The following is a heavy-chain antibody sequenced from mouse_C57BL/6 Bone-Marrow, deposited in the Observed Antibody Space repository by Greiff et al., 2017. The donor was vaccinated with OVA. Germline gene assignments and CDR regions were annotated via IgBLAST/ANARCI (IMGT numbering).Heavy chain of an antibody. V-gene: IGHV1-64*01. CDR2: IHPYSGST. Sequence: QVQLQQPGAELVKPGASVKLSCKASGYTFTSYWMHWVKQRPGQGLEWIGMIHPYSGSTNYNEKFKSKATLTVDKSSSTAYLQLSSLTSEDAAVYDCARRYYGIYAWFDYWGQGTLVTVSA. CDR3: ARRYYGIYAWFDY. D-gene: IGHD2-1*01. J-gene: IGHJ3*01. CDR1: GYTFTSYW.